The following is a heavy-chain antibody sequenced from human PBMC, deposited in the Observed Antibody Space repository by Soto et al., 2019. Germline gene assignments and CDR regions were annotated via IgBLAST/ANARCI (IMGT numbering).Heavy chain of an antibody. D-gene: IGHD3-16*01. J-gene: IGHJ4*02. Sequence: SETLSLTCTVSGGSISSYYWSWIRQPPGKGLEWIGYIYYSGSTNYNPSLKSRVTISVDTSKNQFSLKLSSVTAADTAVYYCAREGGESSDGLYYFDSWGQGSLVTVSS. CDR2: IYYSGST. CDR1: GGSISSYY. CDR3: AREGGESSDGLYYFDS. V-gene: IGHV4-59*01.